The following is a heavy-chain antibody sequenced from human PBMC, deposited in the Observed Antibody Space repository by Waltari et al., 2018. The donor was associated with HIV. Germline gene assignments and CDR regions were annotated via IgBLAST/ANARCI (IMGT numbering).Heavy chain of an antibody. CDR3: ARLPYSGSYYFDY. V-gene: IGHV4-61*02. CDR1: GRSISRGSSY. Sequence: QVQLQESGPGLVKPYQTLSLTCPVSGRSISRGSSYWRWIRPPAGKGLEWIGRIYTSGSTNYNPSLKSRVTISVDTSKNQFSLKLSSVTAADTAVYYCARLPYSGSYYFDYWGQGTLVTVSS. D-gene: IGHD1-26*01. CDR2: IYTSGST. J-gene: IGHJ4*02.